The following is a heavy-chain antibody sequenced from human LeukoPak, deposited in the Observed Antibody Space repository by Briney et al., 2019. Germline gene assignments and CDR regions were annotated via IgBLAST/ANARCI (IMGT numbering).Heavy chain of an antibody. V-gene: IGHV4-34*01. CDR1: GGSFSGYY. Sequence: SETLSLTCAVYGGSFSGYYWSWIRQPPGKGLERIGEINHSGSTNYNPSLKSRVTISVDTSKNQFSLKLSSVTAADTAVYYCARGRGYSYGGGDYWGQGTLVTVSS. D-gene: IGHD5-18*01. CDR2: INHSGST. J-gene: IGHJ4*02. CDR3: ARGRGYSYGGGDY.